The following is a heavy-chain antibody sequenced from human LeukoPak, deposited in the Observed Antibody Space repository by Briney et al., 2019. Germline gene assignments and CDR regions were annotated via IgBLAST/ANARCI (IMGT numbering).Heavy chain of an antibody. CDR1: GYTFTSYY. CDR3: AGQPSPYYYDSSGYQNWFDP. CDR2: INPSGGST. Sequence: ASVKVSCKASGYTFTSYYMHWVRQAPGQGLEWMGIINPSGGSTSYAQKFQGRVTMTRDTSTSTVYMELSSLRSEDTAVYYCAGQPSPYYYDSSGYQNWFDPWGQGTLVTVSS. D-gene: IGHD3-22*01. V-gene: IGHV1-46*01. J-gene: IGHJ5*02.